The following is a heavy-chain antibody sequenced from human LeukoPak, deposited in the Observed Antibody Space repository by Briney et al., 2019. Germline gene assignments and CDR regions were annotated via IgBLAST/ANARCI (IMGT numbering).Heavy chain of an antibody. CDR3: TTAYYGDYEVDY. CDR1: RFTFSSYA. Sequence: GGSLRLSCAASRFTFSSYAMSWVRQAPGKGLEWVGRIKSKTDGGTTDYAAPVKGRFTISRDDSKNTLYLQMNSLKTEDTAVYYCTTAYYGDYEVDYWGQGTLVTVSS. J-gene: IGHJ4*02. D-gene: IGHD4-17*01. V-gene: IGHV3-15*01. CDR2: IKSKTDGGTT.